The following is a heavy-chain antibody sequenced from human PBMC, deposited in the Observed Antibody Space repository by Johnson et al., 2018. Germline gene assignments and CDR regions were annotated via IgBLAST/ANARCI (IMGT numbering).Heavy chain of an antibody. Sequence: VQLVESGGGLVQPGRSLRLSCAASGFTFDDYAMHWVRQAPGKGLEWVSGISWNSGSIGYAESVEGRFTISRDNAKNSLYLQMNSLRPEDTALYYCAKAPVGWLGEGAEYFQHWGQGTLVTVSS. CDR2: ISWNSGSI. J-gene: IGHJ1*01. CDR1: GFTFDDYA. V-gene: IGHV3-9*01. D-gene: IGHD3-3*01. CDR3: AKAPVGWLGEGAEYFQH.